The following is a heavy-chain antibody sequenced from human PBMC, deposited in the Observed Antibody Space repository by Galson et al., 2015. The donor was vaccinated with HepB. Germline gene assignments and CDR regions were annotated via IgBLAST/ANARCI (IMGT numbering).Heavy chain of an antibody. CDR1: GFTFSNAW. V-gene: IGHV3-15*01. CDR3: TTGSSSWYSNYYFDY. D-gene: IGHD6-13*01. CDR2: IKSKTDGGTT. Sequence: SLRLSCAASGFTFSNAWMSWVRQAPGKGLEWVGRIKSKTDGGTTDYAAPVKGRLTISRDDSKNTLYLQMNSLKTEDTAVYYCTTGSSSWYSNYYFDYWGQGTLVTVSS. J-gene: IGHJ4*02.